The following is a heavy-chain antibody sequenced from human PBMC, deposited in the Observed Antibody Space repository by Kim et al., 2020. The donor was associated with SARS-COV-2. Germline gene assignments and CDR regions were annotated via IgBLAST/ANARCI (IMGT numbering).Heavy chain of an antibody. V-gene: IGHV3-33*01. CDR2: IWYDGSNK. D-gene: IGHD2-2*03. CDR1: GFTFSSYG. Sequence: GGSLRLSCAASGFTFSSYGMHWVRQAPGKGLEWVAVIWYDGSNKYYADSVKGRFTISRDNSKNTLYLQMNSLRAEDTAVYYCARGGDGYCSSTSCYKPEYYYYYGMDVWGQGTTVTVSS. CDR3: ARGGDGYCSSTSCYKPEYYYYYGMDV. J-gene: IGHJ6*02.